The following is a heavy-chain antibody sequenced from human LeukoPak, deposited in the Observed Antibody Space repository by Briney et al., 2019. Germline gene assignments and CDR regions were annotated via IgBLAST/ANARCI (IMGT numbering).Heavy chain of an antibody. J-gene: IGHJ5*02. D-gene: IGHD3-22*01. Sequence: GGSLRLSCAASGFTLSGSAMHWVRQASGKGLEWVGRIRSKANTYATAYAASVRGRFTIFRDESKNTAYLQMNSLKTEDTAVYYCTRRSTDDSSGYYSTWGQGTLVTVSS. CDR1: GFTLSGSA. CDR3: TRRSTDDSSGYYST. CDR2: IRSKANTYAT. V-gene: IGHV3-73*01.